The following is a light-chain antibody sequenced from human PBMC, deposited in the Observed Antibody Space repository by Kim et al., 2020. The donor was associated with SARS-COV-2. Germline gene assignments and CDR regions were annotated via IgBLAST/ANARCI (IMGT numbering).Light chain of an antibody. CDR2: GAS. Sequence: ASTGGTVTISCRARQAINNYLAWYRQKPGKVPELLIYGASTLQSGVPSKFSGSGSGTDFTLTISCLQSEDVATYYCQQYYTYPLTFGGGTKVDIK. CDR1: QAINNY. V-gene: IGKV1-8*01. CDR3: QQYYTYPLT. J-gene: IGKJ4*01.